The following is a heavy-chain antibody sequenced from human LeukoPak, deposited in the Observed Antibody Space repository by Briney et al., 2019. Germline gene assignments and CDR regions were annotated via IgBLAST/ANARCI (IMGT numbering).Heavy chain of an antibody. CDR3: ARVEFPGSNSLHLRL. CDR2: INPNSGGT. Sequence: ASVKVSCKSSVYTLTGYYMHWVGQAPGQGLEWMGWINPNSGGTNYAQNFRGRVTMTRDRSLRTVYMEASRLRSDDTGVEYCARVEFPGSNSLHLRLWGKGTLVTVSS. J-gene: IGHJ4*02. D-gene: IGHD2-2*01. CDR1: VYTLTGYY. V-gene: IGHV1-2*02.